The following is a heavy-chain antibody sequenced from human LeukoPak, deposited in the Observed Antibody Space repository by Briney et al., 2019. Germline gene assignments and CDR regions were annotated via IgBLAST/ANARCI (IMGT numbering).Heavy chain of an antibody. CDR3: ARHSGLLWFGATQNFDY. J-gene: IGHJ4*02. Sequence: SETLSLTCTVSGGSISSSSYYWGWIRQPPGKGLEWIGSIYYSGSTYYNPSLKSRVTISVDTSKNQFSLKLSSVTAADTAVYYCARHSGLLWFGATQNFDYWGQGTLVTVSS. CDR1: GGSISSSSYY. V-gene: IGHV4-39*01. D-gene: IGHD3-10*01. CDR2: IYYSGST.